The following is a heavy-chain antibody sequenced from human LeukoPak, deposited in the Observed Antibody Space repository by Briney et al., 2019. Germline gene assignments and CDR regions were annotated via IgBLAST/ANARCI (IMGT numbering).Heavy chain of an antibody. CDR3: ARGGTQRAFDY. D-gene: IGHD3-16*01. CDR2: ISGSGGST. J-gene: IGHJ4*02. Sequence: GGSLRLSCAASGFTFSSDAMSWVRQAPGKGLDWVSLISGSGGSTYYADSVKGRFTISRDNSKNTLYLQMNSLRVEDTAVYYCARGGTQRAFDYWGQGTLVTVSS. V-gene: IGHV3-23*01. CDR1: GFTFSSDA.